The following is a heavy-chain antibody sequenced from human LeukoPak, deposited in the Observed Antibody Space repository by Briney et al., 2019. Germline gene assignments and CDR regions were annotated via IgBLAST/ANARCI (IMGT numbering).Heavy chain of an antibody. CDR1: GGTFSSYA. CDR3: ATSVSGELLLFDY. CDR2: IIPIFGTA. V-gene: IGHV1-69*13. Sequence: SVKVSCKASGGTFSSYAISWVRQAPGQGLEWMGGIIPIFGTANYAQKFQGRVTITADESTSTAYMELSSLRSEDTAVYYCATSVSGELLLFDYWGQGTLVTVSS. J-gene: IGHJ4*02. D-gene: IGHD1-26*01.